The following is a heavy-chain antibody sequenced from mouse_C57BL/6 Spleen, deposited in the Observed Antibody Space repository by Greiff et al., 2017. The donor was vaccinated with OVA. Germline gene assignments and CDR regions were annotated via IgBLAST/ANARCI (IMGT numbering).Heavy chain of an antibody. V-gene: IGHV3-6*01. D-gene: IGHD6-2*01. CDR2: ISYDGSN. J-gene: IGHJ2*01. CDR3: ARFSSYYFDY. Sequence: ESGPGLVKPSQSLSLTCSVTGYSITSGYYWNWIRQFPGNKLEWMGYISYDGSNNYNPSLKNRISITRDPSKNQFFLKLNSVTTEDTATYYCARFSSYYFDYWGQGTTLTVSS. CDR1: GYSITSGYY.